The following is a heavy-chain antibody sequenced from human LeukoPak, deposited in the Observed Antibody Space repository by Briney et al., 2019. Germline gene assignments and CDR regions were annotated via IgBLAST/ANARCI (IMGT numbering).Heavy chain of an antibody. V-gene: IGHV3-21*01. CDR3: ARGVRDRGGNNWFDP. J-gene: IGHJ5*02. CDR2: ISSGSSNI. D-gene: IGHD3-10*01. Sequence: GGSLRLSCAASGFSFSDYAMNWVRQAPGKGLEWVSSISSGSSNIYYADSVKGRFTIARDNAKNSLYLQMNSLRAEDTAVYYCARGVRDRGGNNWFDPWGQGTLVIVSS. CDR1: GFSFSDYA.